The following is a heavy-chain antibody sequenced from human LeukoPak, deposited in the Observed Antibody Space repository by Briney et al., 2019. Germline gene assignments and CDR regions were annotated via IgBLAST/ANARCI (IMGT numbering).Heavy chain of an antibody. J-gene: IGHJ4*02. CDR3: ARVYHYYGSGSYSHFDC. Sequence: PSGTLSLTCAVSGGSISSSNWWSWVRQPPGKGLEWIGEIYHSGSTNYNPSLKSRVTISVDKSKNQFSLKLSSVTAADTAVYYCARVYHYYGSGSYSHFDCWGQGTLVTVSS. V-gene: IGHV4-4*02. CDR1: GGSISSSNW. D-gene: IGHD3-10*01. CDR2: IYHSGST.